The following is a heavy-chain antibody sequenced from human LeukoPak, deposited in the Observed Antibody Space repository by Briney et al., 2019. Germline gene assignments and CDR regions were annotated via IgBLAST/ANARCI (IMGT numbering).Heavy chain of an antibody. CDR2: INHSGST. D-gene: IGHD3-22*01. CDR1: GGSFSGYY. Sequence: PSETLSLTWAVYGGSFSGYYWSWIGQPPGKGLGWIGEINHSGSTNYNPSLKSRVTISVDTSKNQFSLKLSSVTAADTAVYYCAREASDSSGYYYFPRAFDIWGQGTMVTVSS. V-gene: IGHV4-34*01. CDR3: AREASDSSGYYYFPRAFDI. J-gene: IGHJ3*02.